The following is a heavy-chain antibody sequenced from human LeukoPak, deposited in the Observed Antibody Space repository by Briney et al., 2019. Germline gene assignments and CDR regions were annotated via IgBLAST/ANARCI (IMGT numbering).Heavy chain of an antibody. J-gene: IGHJ4*02. D-gene: IGHD1-26*01. Sequence: GGSLRLSCAASGITFSSHGMSWVRQAPGKGLEWVSSISGTSDNTYYADSVKGRFTISRDNSKNTLYLQMNGLRAEDTAVYYCAKSLGAVTTALIGYWGQGTLVTVSS. V-gene: IGHV3-23*01. CDR1: GITFSSHG. CDR3: AKSLGAVTTALIGY. CDR2: ISGTSDNT.